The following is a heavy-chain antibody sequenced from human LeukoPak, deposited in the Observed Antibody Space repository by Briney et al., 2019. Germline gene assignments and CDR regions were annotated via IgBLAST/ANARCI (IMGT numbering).Heavy chain of an antibody. CDR1: GYTLTELS. Sequence: EASVTVSCKVSGYTLTELSMHWVRQAPGKGLEWMGGFDPEDGETIYAQKFQGRVTMTEDTSTDTAYMELSSLRSEDTAVYYCATSSLFMVRGVTRFFDYWGQGTLVTVSS. V-gene: IGHV1-24*01. CDR2: FDPEDGET. D-gene: IGHD3-10*01. J-gene: IGHJ4*02. CDR3: ATSSLFMVRGVTRFFDY.